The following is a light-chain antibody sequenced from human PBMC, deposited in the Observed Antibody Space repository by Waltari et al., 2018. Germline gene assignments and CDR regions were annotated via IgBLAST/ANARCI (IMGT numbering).Light chain of an antibody. CDR3: QQSFHAPRT. Sequence: DIQMTQSPSSLSASVGDKVTITCRASHTIDNYLNCYQQHPGKAPRLLIYAASTLVTGIPTRFSGSGSGTHFALTIHSLQPEYFATYYCQQSFHAPRTFGQGTR. J-gene: IGKJ5*01. CDR1: HTIDNY. CDR2: AAS. V-gene: IGKV1-39*01.